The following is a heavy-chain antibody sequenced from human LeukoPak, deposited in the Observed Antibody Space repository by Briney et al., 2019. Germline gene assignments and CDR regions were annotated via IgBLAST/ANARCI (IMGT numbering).Heavy chain of an antibody. V-gene: IGHV4-34*01. Sequence: SETLSLTCAVYGGSFSGYYWSWIRQPPGKGLEWIGEINHSGSTNYNPSLKSRVTISVDTSKNQFSLKLSSVTAADTAVYYCARHDRPYDFWSGYLNWFDPWGQGTLVTVSS. CDR1: GGSFSGYY. CDR2: INHSGST. J-gene: IGHJ5*02. CDR3: ARHDRPYDFWSGYLNWFDP. D-gene: IGHD3-3*01.